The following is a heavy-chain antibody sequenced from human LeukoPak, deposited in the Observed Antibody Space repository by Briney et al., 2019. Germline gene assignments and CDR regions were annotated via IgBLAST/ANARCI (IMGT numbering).Heavy chain of an antibody. D-gene: IGHD3-22*01. CDR3: AKDKTNYYDTSSYSNYFDY. CDR1: GFSFDDYA. CDR2: ISWNSGTI. J-gene: IGHJ4*02. V-gene: IGHV3-9*01. Sequence: GGSLRLSCAASGFSFDDYAMHRVRQAPGKGLEWVSGISWNSGTIGYADSVKGRFTISRDNAKNSLYLQMNSLRPEDTALYYCAKDKTNYYDTSSYSNYFDYWGQGILVTVSS.